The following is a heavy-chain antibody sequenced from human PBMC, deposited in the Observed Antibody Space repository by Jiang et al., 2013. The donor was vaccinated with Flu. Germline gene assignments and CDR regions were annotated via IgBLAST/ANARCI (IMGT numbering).Heavy chain of an antibody. CDR2: ISYDGGIN. Sequence: QVQLLESGGGVVQPGRSLRLSCAASGFTFSTYAMHWVRQAPGKGLEWVAAISYDGGINYYADSVKGRFTISRDNTKNTLYLQMYSLRVEETAVYHCAKGRSYCSGGSCYSSGAFDYWGQGTLVTVSS. V-gene: IGHV3-30*18. D-gene: IGHD2-15*01. J-gene: IGHJ4*02. CDR1: GFTFSTYA. CDR3: AKGRSYCSGGSCYSSGAFDY.